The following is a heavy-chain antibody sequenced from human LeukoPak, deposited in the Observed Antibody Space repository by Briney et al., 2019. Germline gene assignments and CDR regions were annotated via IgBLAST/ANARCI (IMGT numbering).Heavy chain of an antibody. CDR1: GFTISSYS. CDR3: AKDTSIGRYCTNGVCSPFDY. J-gene: IGHJ4*02. Sequence: AGSLRLSCAASGFTISSYSLSWFRQPPGKGREWISAIIDSGGSTYDPASVKGRFTISSDNSKNTLYLQMNSLRAEHTAVYYCAKDTSIGRYCTNGVCSPFDYWGQGTLVTVSS. CDR2: IIDSGGST. D-gene: IGHD2-8*01. V-gene: IGHV3-23*01.